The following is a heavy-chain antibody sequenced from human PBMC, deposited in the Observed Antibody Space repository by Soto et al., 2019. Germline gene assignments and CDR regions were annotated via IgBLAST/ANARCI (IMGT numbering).Heavy chain of an antibody. CDR1: GGTFSSYA. CDR3: ARDAQFTVMGGMDV. CDR2: IIPIFGTA. Sequence: ASVNVSCKASGGTFSSYAISWVRQAPGQGLEWMGGIIPIFGTANYAQKFQGRVTITADKSTSTAYMELSSLRSEDTAVYYCARDAQFTVMGGMDVWGQGTTVTVSS. V-gene: IGHV1-69*06. J-gene: IGHJ6*02. D-gene: IGHD4-4*01.